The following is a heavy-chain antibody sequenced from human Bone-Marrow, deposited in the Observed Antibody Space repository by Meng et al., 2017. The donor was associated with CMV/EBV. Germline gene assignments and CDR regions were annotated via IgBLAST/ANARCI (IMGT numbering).Heavy chain of an antibody. CDR2: INPNTGGT. J-gene: IGHJ4*02. V-gene: IGHV1-2*02. Sequence: ASVKVSCKASGYTFTGYYMHWVRQATGQGLEWMGWINPNTGGTNYAQKFQGRITMTRDTSIRTAYMELSSLRSDDTAVYYCARAYDFWSGYYTYYFDYWGQGTLVTVSS. CDR3: ARAYDFWSGYYTYYFDY. CDR1: GYTFTGYY. D-gene: IGHD3-3*01.